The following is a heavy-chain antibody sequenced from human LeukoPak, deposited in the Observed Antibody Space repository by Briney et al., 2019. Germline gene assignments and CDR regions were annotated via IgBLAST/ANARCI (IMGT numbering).Heavy chain of an antibody. J-gene: IGHJ4*02. CDR3: AKHTVGSGTFFDY. D-gene: IGHD3-10*01. V-gene: IGHV3-30*02. Sequence: PGGSLRLSCAASGFTFSSFGMHWVRRAPGKGLEWVAFIRYDTTNKHYADSVKGRFTISRDNSKNTLFLQMNSLRDEDTAVYYCAKHTVGSGTFFDYWGQGTLVTVSS. CDR1: GFTFSSFG. CDR2: IRYDTTNK.